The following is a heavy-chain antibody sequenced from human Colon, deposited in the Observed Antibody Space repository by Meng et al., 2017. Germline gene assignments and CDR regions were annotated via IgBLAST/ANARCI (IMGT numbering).Heavy chain of an antibody. J-gene: IGHJ4*02. CDR3: ARVGTARPFDY. CDR1: GFTLSLYA. Sequence: EVQLVESGGGLVKPGESLRVSCEASGFTLSLYAINWVRQAPGEGLEWVASITSSSNYIHYSDSVKGRFTVSRDNARNSSYLQMDSLRAEDTAVYYCARVGTARPFDYWGQGTLVTVSS. V-gene: IGHV3-21*01. D-gene: IGHD1-1*01. CDR2: ITSSSNYI.